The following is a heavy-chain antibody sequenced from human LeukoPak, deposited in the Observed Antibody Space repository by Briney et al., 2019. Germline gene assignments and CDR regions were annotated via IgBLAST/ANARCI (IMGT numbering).Heavy chain of an antibody. D-gene: IGHD3-10*01. CDR1: GYSFTSYW. Sequence: GESLKISCKGSGYSFTSYWIGWVRQMPGKGLEWMGIIYPGDSDTRYSPSFQGQVTISAGKSISTAYLQWSSLKASDTAMYYCARFLAYYYGSGSTYYYYGMDVWGQGTTVTVSS. CDR2: IYPGDSDT. V-gene: IGHV5-51*01. J-gene: IGHJ6*02. CDR3: ARFLAYYYGSGSTYYYYGMDV.